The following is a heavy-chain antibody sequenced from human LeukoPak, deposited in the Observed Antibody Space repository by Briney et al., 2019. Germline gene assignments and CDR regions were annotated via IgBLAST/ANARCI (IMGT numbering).Heavy chain of an antibody. CDR1: GFIFDDYA. J-gene: IGHJ4*02. D-gene: IGHD3-10*01. Sequence: GGSLRLSCAASGFIFDDYAMHWVRQAPGKGLEWVSLISGDGGSTYYADSVKGRFTISRDNSKNSLYLQMNSLRTEDTAVYYCAKVTQAGELGYFDYWGQGTLVTVSS. CDR2: ISGDGGST. CDR3: AKVTQAGELGYFDY. V-gene: IGHV3-43*02.